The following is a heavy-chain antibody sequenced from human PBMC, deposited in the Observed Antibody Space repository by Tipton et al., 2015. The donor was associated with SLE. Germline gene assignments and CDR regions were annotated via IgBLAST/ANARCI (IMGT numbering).Heavy chain of an antibody. CDR3: ARDEAAAGTGFDY. D-gene: IGHD6-13*01. CDR1: GGSISSYY. Sequence: TLSLTCTVSGGSISSYYWSWIRQPPGKGLEWIGYIYYSGSTNYNPSLKSRVTISVDTSKNQFSLKLSSVTAADTAVYYCARDEAAAGTGFDYWGQGTLVTVSS. CDR2: IYYSGST. J-gene: IGHJ4*02. V-gene: IGHV4-59*01.